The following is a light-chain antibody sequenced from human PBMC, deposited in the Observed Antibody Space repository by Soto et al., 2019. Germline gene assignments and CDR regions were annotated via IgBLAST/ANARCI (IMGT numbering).Light chain of an antibody. J-gene: IGKJ1*01. V-gene: IGKV3-11*01. CDR3: QQYGSSPPKT. CDR1: QSVSSY. CDR2: DAS. Sequence: EIVLTQSPATLSLSPGERATLSCRASQSVSSYLAWYQQKPGQAPRLLIYDASNRATGIPARFSGSGSGTDFTLTINSLEPEDSAVYYCQQYGSSPPKTFGQGTKVDIK.